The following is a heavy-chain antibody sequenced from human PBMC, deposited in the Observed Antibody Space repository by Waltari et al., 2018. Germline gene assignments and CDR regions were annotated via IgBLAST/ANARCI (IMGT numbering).Heavy chain of an antibody. V-gene: IGHV3-30*04. CDR2: ISYNERNI. Sequence: QVQLVESRGGVVQPGRSMRLSCGASDFTFSSLVMPWVRQAPGKGLEWVAVISYNERNIYYVDSVKGRFIISRDNSNKMLYLQMNNLRTEDTAVYYCARDYCDRTNCHGMDVWGQGTTVIVSS. J-gene: IGHJ6*02. D-gene: IGHD3-22*01. CDR3: ARDYCDRTNCHGMDV. CDR1: DFTFSSLV.